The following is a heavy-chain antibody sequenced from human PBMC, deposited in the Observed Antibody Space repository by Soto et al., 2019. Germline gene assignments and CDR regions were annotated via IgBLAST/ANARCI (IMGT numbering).Heavy chain of an antibody. D-gene: IGHD6-6*01. V-gene: IGHV4-4*07. CDR3: ARRDSVSSGRRFDY. J-gene: IGHJ4*02. CDR2: FFTSGGT. Sequence: SETLSLTCTVSGDSISNYFWSWIRQPAGNGLEWIGRFFTSGGTKYNPSLKSRVTMSVDTSKNQLSLSLSSVTVADTAIYYCARRDSVSSGRRFDYWGQGILVTVSS. CDR1: GDSISNYF.